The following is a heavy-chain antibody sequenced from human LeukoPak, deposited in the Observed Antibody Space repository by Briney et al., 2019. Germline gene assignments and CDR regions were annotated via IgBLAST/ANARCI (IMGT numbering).Heavy chain of an antibody. J-gene: IGHJ4*02. D-gene: IGHD6-13*01. CDR1: GGSISNYY. CDR2: IYYDGRT. CDR3: ARQYASSWSHFDY. V-gene: IGHV4-59*01. Sequence: SETLSLTCTVSGGSISNYYWSFIRQPPGKGLEWIGYIYYDGRTNYNPSLKSRVTISVDTSKNQFSLKVTSVTAADTAVYYCARQYASSWSHFDYWGQGTLVTVSS.